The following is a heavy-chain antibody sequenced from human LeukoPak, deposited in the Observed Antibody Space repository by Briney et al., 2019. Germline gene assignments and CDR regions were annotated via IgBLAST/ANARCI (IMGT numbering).Heavy chain of an antibody. CDR2: IYSGGGT. J-gene: IGHJ5*01. Sequence: PGGSLRLSCAVSGFSISSTHINWVRHAPGKGLEWVSVIYSGGGTYSADSVKDRFTVPRDNSKNTLYLQMSSLRAEDTAIYYCAREGGYCNGGSCFSGWFDSWGQGTLVTVSS. CDR1: GFSISSTH. D-gene: IGHD2-15*01. V-gene: IGHV3-53*01. CDR3: AREGGYCNGGSCFSGWFDS.